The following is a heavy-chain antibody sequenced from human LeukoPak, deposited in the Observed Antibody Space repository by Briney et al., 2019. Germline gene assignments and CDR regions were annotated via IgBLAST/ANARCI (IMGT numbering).Heavy chain of an antibody. CDR3: ASSAADTAMVLFDY. CDR2: ISAYNGNT. CDR1: GYTFTSYG. V-gene: IGHV1-18*01. D-gene: IGHD5-18*01. J-gene: IGHJ4*02. Sequence: ASVKVSCKASGYTFTSYGISWVRQAPGQGLEWIGWISAYNGNTNYAQKLQGRVTMTTDTSTSTAYMELRSLRSDDTAVYYCASSAADTAMVLFDYWGQGTLVTVSS.